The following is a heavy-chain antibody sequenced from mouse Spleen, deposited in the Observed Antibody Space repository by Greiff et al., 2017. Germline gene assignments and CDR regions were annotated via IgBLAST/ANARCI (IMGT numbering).Heavy chain of an antibody. Sequence: EVQRVESGGGLVKPGGSLKLSCAASGFTFSSYAMSWVRQTPEKRLEWVASISSGGSTYYPDSVKGRFTISRDNARNILYLQMSSLRSEDTAMYYCARGDDGYFDVWGAGTTVTVSS. D-gene: IGHD2-12*01. J-gene: IGHJ1*01. V-gene: IGHV5-6-5*01. CDR2: ISSGGST. CDR3: ARGDDGYFDV. CDR1: GFTFSSYA.